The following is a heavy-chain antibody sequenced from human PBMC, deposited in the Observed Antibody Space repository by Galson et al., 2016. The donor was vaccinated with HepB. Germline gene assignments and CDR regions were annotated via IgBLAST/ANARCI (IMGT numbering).Heavy chain of an antibody. J-gene: IGHJ4*02. CDR1: GFTFRSFG. CDR3: AKGAGGLVKNYCGS. V-gene: IGHV3-23*01. D-gene: IGHD6-19*01. Sequence: SLRLSCAASGFTFRSFGMSWVRQAPGKGPEWVSTISGGGNNTYYADSVKGRFIISRDNSKNTLYLQMNTLKDDDTAAYYCAKGAGGLVKNYCGSWGQGTLVTVSS. CDR2: ISGGGNNT.